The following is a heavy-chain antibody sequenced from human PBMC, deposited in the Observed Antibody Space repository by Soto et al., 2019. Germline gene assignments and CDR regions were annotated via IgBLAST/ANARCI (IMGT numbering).Heavy chain of an antibody. CDR3: ARHTPALSISDH. V-gene: IGHV4-39*01. Sequence: PSETLSLTCTVSGGSISSSSYYWGWIRQPPGKGLEWIGSIYYSGSTYYNPSLKSRVTISVDTSKNQFSLKLSSVTAADTAVYYFARHTPALSISDHCGQGTLVPVSS. J-gene: IGHJ4*02. CDR1: GGSISSSSYY. D-gene: IGHD2-15*01. CDR2: IYYSGST.